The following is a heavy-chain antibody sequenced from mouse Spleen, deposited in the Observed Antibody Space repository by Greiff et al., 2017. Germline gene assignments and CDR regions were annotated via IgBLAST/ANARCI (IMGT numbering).Heavy chain of an antibody. CDR3: ARTSTPYGDPAWFAY. CDR2: INPSSGYT. Sequence: QVQLKQSGAELAKPGASVKLSCKASGYTFTSYWMHWVKQRPGQGLEWIGYINPSSGYTKYNQKFKDKATLTADKSSSTAYMQLSSLTYEDSAVYYCARTSTPYGDPAWFAYWGQGTLVTVSA. CDR1: GYTFTSYW. D-gene: IGHD2-13*01. J-gene: IGHJ3*01. V-gene: IGHV1-7*01.